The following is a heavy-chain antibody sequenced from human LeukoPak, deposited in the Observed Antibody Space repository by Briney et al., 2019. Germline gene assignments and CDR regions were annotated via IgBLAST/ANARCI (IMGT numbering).Heavy chain of an antibody. Sequence: SGGSLRLSCAATGFTFNRCGMHWVRQAPGKGLEWVAVITNDGSRQYYTASVKGRFTVSRDNSKNTLSLQMNSLRAEDTAVYYCVKSSGTNDYGMDAWGQGTTVTVPS. V-gene: IGHV3-30*18. J-gene: IGHJ6*02. CDR3: VKSSGTNDYGMDA. CDR2: ITNDGSRQ. CDR1: GFTFNRCG. D-gene: IGHD3-10*01.